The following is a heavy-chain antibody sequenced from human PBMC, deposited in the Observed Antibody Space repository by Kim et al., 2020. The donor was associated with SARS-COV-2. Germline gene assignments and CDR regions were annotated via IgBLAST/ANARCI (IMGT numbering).Heavy chain of an antibody. V-gene: IGHV3-48*04. CDR2: I. CDR3: ARAEKRAFDI. J-gene: IGHJ3*02. Sequence: IYYADSVKGRFTVSRDNAKNSLYLQMSSLRAEDTAVYYCARAEKRAFDIWGQGTMVTVSS.